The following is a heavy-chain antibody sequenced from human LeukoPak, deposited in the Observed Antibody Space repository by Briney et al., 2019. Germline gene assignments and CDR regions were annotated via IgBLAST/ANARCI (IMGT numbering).Heavy chain of an antibody. V-gene: IGHV3-30*04. J-gene: IGHJ4*02. D-gene: IGHD5-18*01. CDR1: GFTFSSYA. Sequence: PGGSLRLSCAASGFTFSSYAMHWVRQAPGKGLEWVAVISFDGGNKYYADSVKGRFTSSRDNSKNTLYLQMNSLRPEDTAVYYCARDGVQQWLSYYFGYWGQGTLVTVSS. CDR2: ISFDGGNK. CDR3: ARDGVQQWLSYYFGY.